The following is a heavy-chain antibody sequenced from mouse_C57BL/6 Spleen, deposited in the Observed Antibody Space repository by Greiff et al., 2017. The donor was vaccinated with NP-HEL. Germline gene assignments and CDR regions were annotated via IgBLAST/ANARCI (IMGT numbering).Heavy chain of an antibody. CDR3: ARNWDVDY. J-gene: IGHJ2*01. CDR2: INPNNGGT. Sequence: EVQLQQSGPELVKPGASVKISCKASGYTFTDYYLNWVKQSHGKSLEWIGDINPNNGGTSYNQKFKGKATLTVDKSSSTAYMELRSLTSEDSAVYDCARNWDVDYWGQGTTLTVSS. V-gene: IGHV1-26*01. CDR1: GYTFTDYY. D-gene: IGHD4-1*01.